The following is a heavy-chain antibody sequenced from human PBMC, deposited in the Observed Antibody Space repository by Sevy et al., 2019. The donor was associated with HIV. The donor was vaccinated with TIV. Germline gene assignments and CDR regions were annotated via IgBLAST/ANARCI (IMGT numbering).Heavy chain of an antibody. D-gene: IGHD1-26*01. V-gene: IGHV3-23*01. CDR2: ISASAGNT. J-gene: IGHJ4*02. Sequence: GESLKNSCAASGFTFSSYAMNWVRQAPGKGLEWVSTISASAGNTYYADSVKGRFTISRDNSRDTLYLQVNSLRADDTAVYYCAKGHTGTYAYGGQGTLVTVSS. CDR1: GFTFSSYA. CDR3: AKGHTGTYAY.